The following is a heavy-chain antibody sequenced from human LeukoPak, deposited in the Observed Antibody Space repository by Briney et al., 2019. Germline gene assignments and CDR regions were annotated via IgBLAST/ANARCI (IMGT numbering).Heavy chain of an antibody. CDR3: AGERNWGFDY. CDR1: GFIVSSNY. V-gene: IGHV3-21*01. J-gene: IGHJ4*02. CDR2: ISSSSSYI. Sequence: GGSLRLSCAASGFIVSSNYMNWVRQAPGKGLEWVSSISSSSSYIYYADSVKGRFTISRDNAKNSLYLQMNSLRAEDTAVYYCAGERNWGFDYWGQGTLVTVSS. D-gene: IGHD7-27*01.